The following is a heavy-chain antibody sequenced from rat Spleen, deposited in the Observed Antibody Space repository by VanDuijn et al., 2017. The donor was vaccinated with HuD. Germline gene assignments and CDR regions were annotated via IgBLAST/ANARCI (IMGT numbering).Heavy chain of an antibody. Sequence: QVQLKESGPGLVQPSQTLSLTCTVSGFSLTSYNVHWVRQPTGKGLEWMGVIWTGGSTDYNSALKSRLSISRDTSKSQVFLKMNSLQTEDTAMYFCARVVGTYYFDYWGQGVMVTVSS. V-gene: IGHV2-30*01. D-gene: IGHD1-12*03. CDR1: GFSLTSYN. J-gene: IGHJ2*01. CDR3: ARVVGTYYFDY. CDR2: IWTGGST.